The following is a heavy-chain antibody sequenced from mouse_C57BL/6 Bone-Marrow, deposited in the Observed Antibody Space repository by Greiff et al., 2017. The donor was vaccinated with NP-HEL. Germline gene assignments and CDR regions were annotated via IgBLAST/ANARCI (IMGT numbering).Heavy chain of an antibody. CDR1: GFTFSSYA. Sequence: EVKLMESGEGLVKPGGPLKLSCAASGFTFSSYAMSWVRQTPEKRLEWVAYISSGGDYIYYADTVKGRFTISRDNARNTLYLQMSSLKSEDTAMYYCTRGPYPLFAYWGQGTLVTVSA. J-gene: IGHJ3*01. CDR3: TRGPYPLFAY. D-gene: IGHD6-5*01. V-gene: IGHV5-9-1*02. CDR2: ISSGGDYI.